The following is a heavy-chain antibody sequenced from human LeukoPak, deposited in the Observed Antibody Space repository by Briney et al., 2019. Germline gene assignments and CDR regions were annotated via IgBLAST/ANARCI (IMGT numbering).Heavy chain of an antibody. CDR3: AGGQSSVAGTNWFDP. CDR2: INHSGST. V-gene: IGHV4-34*01. CDR1: GGSFSGYY. D-gene: IGHD6-19*01. J-gene: IGHJ5*02. Sequence: PSETLSLTCAVYGGSFSGYYWSWIRQPPGKGLEWIREINHSGSTNYNPSLKSRVTISVDTSKNQFPLKLSSVTAADTAVYYCAGGQSSVAGTNWFDPWGQGTLVTVSS.